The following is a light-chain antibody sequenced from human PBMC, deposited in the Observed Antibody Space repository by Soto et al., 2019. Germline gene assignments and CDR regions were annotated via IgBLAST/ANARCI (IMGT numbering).Light chain of an antibody. V-gene: IGKV1-39*01. CDR3: QQSYTTPIN. CDR1: QSISNY. J-gene: IGKJ3*01. CDR2: AAS. Sequence: DIQMTQSPSSLFASVGDRVTITCRASQSISNYLNWYQQKPGKAPELLIYAASSLQSGVPSRFSGSGSGTDFTLTISSLQPEDFATYYCQQSYTTPINFGPGTKVDIK.